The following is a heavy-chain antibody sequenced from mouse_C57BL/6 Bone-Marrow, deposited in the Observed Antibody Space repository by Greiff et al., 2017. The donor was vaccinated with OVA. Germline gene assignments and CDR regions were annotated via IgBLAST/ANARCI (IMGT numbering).Heavy chain of an antibody. CDR2: INPNNGGT. Sequence: EVQLQQSGPELVKPGASVKISCKASGYTFTDYYMNWVKQSHGKSLEWIGDINPNNGGTSYNQKFKGKATLTVDKSSSTAYMELRSLTSEDSAVYYCARSITTVVPYFDYWGQGTTLTVSS. D-gene: IGHD1-1*01. V-gene: IGHV1-26*01. CDR1: GYTFTDYY. J-gene: IGHJ2*01. CDR3: ARSITTVVPYFDY.